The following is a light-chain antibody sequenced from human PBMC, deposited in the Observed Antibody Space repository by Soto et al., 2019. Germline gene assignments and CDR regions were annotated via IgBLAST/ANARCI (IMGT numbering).Light chain of an antibody. CDR1: SSDVGGYNY. V-gene: IGLV2-14*01. CDR3: SSYTTSNTRQIV. J-gene: IGLJ1*01. Sequence: SALPQPASVSGSPGQSITISCTGTSSDVGGYNYVSWYQQHPGKAPKFMIYDVSNRPSGVSNRFSGSKSDNTASLTISGLQAEDEADYYCSSYTTSNTRQIVFGTGTKVTVL. CDR2: DVS.